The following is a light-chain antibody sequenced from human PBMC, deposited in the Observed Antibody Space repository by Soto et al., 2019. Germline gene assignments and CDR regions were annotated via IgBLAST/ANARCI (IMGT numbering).Light chain of an antibody. CDR3: QQYTDCPMT. CDR1: QSIRSN. V-gene: IGKV3-15*01. J-gene: IGKJ5*01. CDR2: HAS. Sequence: EIVMTQSPSTLSVSPGQRATLSCRASQSIRSNLAWYKQKPGQAPRLLIYHASIRATAIPARFSGSGSGTQFTPTISSLQSEDLAVYYCQQYTDCPMTFGQGTRLDIK.